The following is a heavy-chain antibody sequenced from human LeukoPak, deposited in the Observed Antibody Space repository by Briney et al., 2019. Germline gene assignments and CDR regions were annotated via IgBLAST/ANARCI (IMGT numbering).Heavy chain of an antibody. CDR1: GFTFRSHA. J-gene: IGHJ4*02. D-gene: IGHD6-19*01. CDR3: AKDFRIGCSAHFDY. V-gene: IGHV3-23*01. CDR2: IYENGGTT. Sequence: GGSLRLSCVGSGFTFRSHAMSWVRQAPEKGLEFVSGIYENGGTTYYADSVKGRFSISGDNSKNTLYLQMDSLRGEDTAVYYCAKDFRIGCSAHFDYWGQGALVTVSS.